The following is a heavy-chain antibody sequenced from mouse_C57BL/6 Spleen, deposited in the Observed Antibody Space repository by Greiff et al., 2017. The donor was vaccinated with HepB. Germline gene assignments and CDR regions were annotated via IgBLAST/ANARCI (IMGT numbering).Heavy chain of an antibody. CDR3: ARGGIYYGNSHWYFDV. Sequence: EVKLQESGPELVKPGASVKMSCKASGYTFTDYNMHWVKQSHGKSLEWIGYINPNNGGTSYNQKFKGKATLTVNKSSSTAYMELRSLTSEDSAVYYCARGGIYYGNSHWYFDVWGTGTTVTVSS. D-gene: IGHD2-1*01. CDR2: INPNNGGT. V-gene: IGHV1-22*01. CDR1: GYTFTDYN. J-gene: IGHJ1*03.